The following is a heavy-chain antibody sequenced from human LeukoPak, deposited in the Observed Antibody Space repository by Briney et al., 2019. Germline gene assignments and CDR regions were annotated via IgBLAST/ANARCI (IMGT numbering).Heavy chain of an antibody. D-gene: IGHD5-12*01. CDR1: GFTVSSNY. J-gene: IGHJ4*02. Sequence: GGSLRLSCAASGFTVSSNYMSWVRQAPGKGLEWVSVIYSGGSTYYADSVKGRFTISRDNSKNTLYLQMNSLRAEDTAVYYCAREAYSGYEYYFDYWGQGTLVTVSS. V-gene: IGHV3-53*01. CDR2: IYSGGST. CDR3: AREAYSGYEYYFDY.